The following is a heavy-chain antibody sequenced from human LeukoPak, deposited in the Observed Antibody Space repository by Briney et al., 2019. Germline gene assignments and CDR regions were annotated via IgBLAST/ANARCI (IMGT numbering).Heavy chain of an antibody. CDR2: IYYSGST. D-gene: IGHD3-3*02. Sequence: SETLSLTCSVSGGSISSSGYYWGWIRQSPGKGLECIGSIYYSGSTYYNPTPKSRVTISVDTSKTQVSLKLSSVTAADTALYYCARYSISSFAFDTWGQGTLVTVSS. CDR1: GGSISSSGYY. CDR3: ARYSISSFAFDT. J-gene: IGHJ4*02. V-gene: IGHV4-39*01.